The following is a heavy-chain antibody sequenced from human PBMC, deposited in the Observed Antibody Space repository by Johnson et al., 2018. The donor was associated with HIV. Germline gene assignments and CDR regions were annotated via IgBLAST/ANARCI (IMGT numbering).Heavy chain of an antibody. CDR3: ARVSSIAALWDAFDI. CDR2: IYSGGST. V-gene: IGHV3-66*02. D-gene: IGHD6-6*01. CDR1: GFTFSSNY. Sequence: VQLVESGGGLVQPGGSLRLSCAASGFTFSSNYMSWVRQAPGKGLEWVSVIYSGGSTYYADSVKGRFTISRDNYKNTLYLQINSLRAEDTAMYYCARVSSIAALWDAFDIWGQGTMVTVSS. J-gene: IGHJ3*02.